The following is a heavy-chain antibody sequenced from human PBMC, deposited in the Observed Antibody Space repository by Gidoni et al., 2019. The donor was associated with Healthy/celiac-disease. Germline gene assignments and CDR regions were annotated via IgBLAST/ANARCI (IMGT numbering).Heavy chain of an antibody. CDR1: GFTFSSYS. D-gene: IGHD6-19*01. J-gene: IGHJ4*02. Sequence: EVQLVESGGGLVKPGGSLRLSCAASGFTFSSYSRNWVRQAPGKGLEWVSSISSSSSYIYYADSVKGRFTISRDNAKNSLYLKMNSLRAEDTAVYDCARVLSGWPSMDYWGQGTLVTVSS. CDR2: ISSSSSYI. CDR3: ARVLSGWPSMDY. V-gene: IGHV3-21*01.